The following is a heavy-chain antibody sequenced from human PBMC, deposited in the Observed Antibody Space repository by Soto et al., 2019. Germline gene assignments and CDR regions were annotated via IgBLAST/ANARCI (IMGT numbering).Heavy chain of an antibody. Sequence: PSETLSLTCTVSGGSISSYYWSWIRQPPGKGLEWIGYIHYSWSTYYNPSLKSRVTISLDTSKNQFSLKLSSVTAADTAVYYCARVSGDYPNWFDPWGQGTLVTVSS. V-gene: IGHV4-59*08. CDR3: ARVSGDYPNWFDP. D-gene: IGHD4-17*01. J-gene: IGHJ5*02. CDR1: GGSISSYY. CDR2: IHYSWST.